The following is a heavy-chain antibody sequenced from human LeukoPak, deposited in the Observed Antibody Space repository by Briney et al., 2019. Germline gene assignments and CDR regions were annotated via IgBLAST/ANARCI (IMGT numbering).Heavy chain of an antibody. CDR3: AKSPNYDFWSGYFIFDY. CDR1: GFTFSSYA. Sequence: GGSLRLSCAASGFTFSSYAMSWVRQAPGKGLQWVSAISGSGGSTYYADSVKGRFTIPRDNSKNTLYLQMNSLRAEDTAVYYCAKSPNYDFWSGYFIFDYWGQGTLVTVSS. V-gene: IGHV3-23*01. CDR2: ISGSGGST. D-gene: IGHD3-3*01. J-gene: IGHJ4*02.